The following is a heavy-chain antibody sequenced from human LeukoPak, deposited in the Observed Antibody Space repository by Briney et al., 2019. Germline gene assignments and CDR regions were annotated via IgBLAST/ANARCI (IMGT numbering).Heavy chain of an antibody. CDR3: ARDMDEDYSGNTLGY. V-gene: IGHV3-74*01. CDR1: GFTFSSYS. Sequence: GGSLRLSCAASGFTFSSYSMNWVRQAPGKGLMWVSRISPDETNTVYADSVKGRFTISRDNAKNTLYLQMSSLRAEDTALYYCARDMDEDYSGNTLGYWGQGTLVSVSS. D-gene: IGHD4-23*01. J-gene: IGHJ4*02. CDR2: ISPDETNT.